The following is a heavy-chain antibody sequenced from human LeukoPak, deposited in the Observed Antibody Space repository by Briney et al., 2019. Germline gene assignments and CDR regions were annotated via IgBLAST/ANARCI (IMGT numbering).Heavy chain of an antibody. J-gene: IGHJ4*02. CDR2: IYYSGST. D-gene: IGHD1-26*01. CDR1: GGSISSSSYY. CDR3: ARMGATTPRFDY. Sequence: SETLSLTCTVSGGSISSSSYYWGWIRQPPGKGLGWIGSIYYSGSTYYNPSLKSRVTISVDTSKNQFSLKLSSVTAADTAVYYCARMGATTPRFDYWGQGTLVTVSS. V-gene: IGHV4-39*07.